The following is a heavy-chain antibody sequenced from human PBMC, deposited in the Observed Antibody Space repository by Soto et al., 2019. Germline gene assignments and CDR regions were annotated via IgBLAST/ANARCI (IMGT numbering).Heavy chain of an antibody. CDR3: AYSSTPFDY. V-gene: IGHV3-7*05. J-gene: IGHJ4*02. D-gene: IGHD6-13*01. CDR1: GFTFSSYW. CDR2: IKQDGSKK. Sequence: PGGSLRLSCSASGFTFSSYWMSWVRQAPGKGLEWVANIKQDGSKKYYVDSVKGRFTISRDNSKNSLYLQMNSLRAEDTAVYYCAYSSTPFDYWGQGTLVTVSS.